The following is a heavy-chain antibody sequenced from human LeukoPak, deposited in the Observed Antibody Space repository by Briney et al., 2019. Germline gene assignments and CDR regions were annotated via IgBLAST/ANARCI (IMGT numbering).Heavy chain of an antibody. Sequence: PGGSLRLSCAASGFTFSSYTMNWVRQAPGKGLEWLSYISSSSTTIYYADSVKGRFTISRDNAQNALYLQMSSLRAEDTAVYYCARDPRTYYYDTSDAFDIWGRGTMVTASS. V-gene: IGHV3-48*01. J-gene: IGHJ3*02. CDR3: ARDPRTYYYDTSDAFDI. D-gene: IGHD3-22*01. CDR1: GFTFSSYT. CDR2: ISSSSTTI.